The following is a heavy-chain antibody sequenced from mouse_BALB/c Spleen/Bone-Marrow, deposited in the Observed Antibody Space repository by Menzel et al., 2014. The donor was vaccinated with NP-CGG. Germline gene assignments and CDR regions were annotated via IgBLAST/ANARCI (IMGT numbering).Heavy chain of an antibody. CDR3: ASPIYYGNYEGFAY. D-gene: IGHD2-1*01. V-gene: IGHV1-67*01. J-gene: IGHJ3*01. Sequence: VNVVDSGPKLVRPGVSMKISCKGSGYTFTDYAMHWVKQSHAKSLEWIGVISTYSGNTNYNQKFKGKATMTVDKSSSTAYLELARLTSEDSAIYYCASPIYYGNYEGFAYWGQGTLVTVSA. CDR2: ISTYSGNT. CDR1: GYTFTDYA.